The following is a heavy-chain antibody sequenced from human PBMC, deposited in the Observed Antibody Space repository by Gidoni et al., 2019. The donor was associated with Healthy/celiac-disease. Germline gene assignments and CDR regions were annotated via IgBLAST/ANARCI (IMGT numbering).Heavy chain of an antibody. Sequence: QVQLVASGGGVVQPGRSLRLSCAAAGFTFSSYAMHWVRQAPGKGLEWVAVISYDGSNKYYADSVKGRFTISRDNSKNTLYLQMNSLRAEDTAVYYCARGKWLLSGEYYYYYYGMDVWGQGTTVTVSS. J-gene: IGHJ6*02. V-gene: IGHV3-30-3*01. CDR2: ISYDGSNK. CDR3: ARGKWLLSGEYYYYYYGMDV. CDR1: GFTFSSYA. D-gene: IGHD3-16*01.